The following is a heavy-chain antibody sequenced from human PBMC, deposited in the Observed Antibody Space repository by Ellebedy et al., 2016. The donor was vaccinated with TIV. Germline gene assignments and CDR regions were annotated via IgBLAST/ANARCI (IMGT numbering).Heavy chain of an antibody. CDR2: INAGNGNT. V-gene: IGHV1-3*01. CDR1: GYTFTTYA. D-gene: IGHD1-26*01. Sequence: AASVKVSCKASGYTFTTYAMHWVRQAPGQRLEWMGWINAGNGNTKYSQKFQGRVTITRDTSASTAYMELSSLRSEDTAVYYCARGGYSTPFDYWGQGTLVTVSS. CDR3: ARGGYSTPFDY. J-gene: IGHJ4*02.